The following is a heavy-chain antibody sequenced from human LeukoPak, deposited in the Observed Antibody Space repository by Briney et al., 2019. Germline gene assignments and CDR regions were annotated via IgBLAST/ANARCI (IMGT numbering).Heavy chain of an antibody. CDR1: GFTVSNKY. CDR3: ARDKDDSSGYQAFDI. Sequence: GGSLRLSCAASGFTVSNKYMTWVRQAPGKGLEWVSLIYSDDRTYYADSVKGRCTISRDNSKNTLYLQMNSLRVEDTAVYYCARDKDDSSGYQAFDIWGQGTMVTVSS. CDR2: IYSDDRT. J-gene: IGHJ3*02. V-gene: IGHV3-53*01. D-gene: IGHD3-22*01.